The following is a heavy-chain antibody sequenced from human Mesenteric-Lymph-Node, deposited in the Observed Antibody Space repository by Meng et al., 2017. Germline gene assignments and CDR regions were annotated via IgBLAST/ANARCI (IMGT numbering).Heavy chain of an antibody. D-gene: IGHD6-19*01. CDR1: GFTFSSYE. CDR2: VSTSSDTI. Sequence: GGSLRLSCAASGFTFSSYEMNWVRQAPGTGLEWISYVSTSSDTIYYADSVKGRFTISRDNAKNSLYLQMNSLRAEDTAVYYCARDKGSGWSEEESGFDYWGQGTLVTVSS. V-gene: IGHV3-48*03. CDR3: ARDKGSGWSEEESGFDY. J-gene: IGHJ4*02.